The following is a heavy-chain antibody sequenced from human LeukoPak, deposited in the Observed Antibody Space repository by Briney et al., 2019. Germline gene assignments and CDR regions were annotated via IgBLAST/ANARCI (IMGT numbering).Heavy chain of an antibody. D-gene: IGHD3-3*01. CDR2: MNPNSGNT. CDR3: ARVGDYDFWSGYFGYYYYGMDV. J-gene: IGHJ6*02. V-gene: IGHV1-8*01. Sequence: ASVKVSCKASGYTFTSYDINLVRQATGQGLEWMGWMNPNSGNTGYAQKFQGRVTMTRNTSISTAYMELSSLRSEDTAVYYCARVGDYDFWSGYFGYYYYGMDVWGQGTTVTVSS. CDR1: GYTFTSYD.